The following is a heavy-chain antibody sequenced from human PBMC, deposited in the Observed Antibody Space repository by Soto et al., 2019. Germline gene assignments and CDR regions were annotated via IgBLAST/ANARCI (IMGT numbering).Heavy chain of an antibody. CDR1: GFTFSSYA. Sequence: PGGSLRLSCAASGFTFSSYAMSWVRQAPGKGLEWVSAISGSGGSTYYADSVKGRFTISRDNSKNTLYLQMNGLRAEDTAVYYCVKGVGYYYDSYGGYWGQGTLVTVSS. D-gene: IGHD3-22*01. J-gene: IGHJ4*02. CDR3: VKGVGYYYDSYGGY. V-gene: IGHV3-23*01. CDR2: ISGSGGST.